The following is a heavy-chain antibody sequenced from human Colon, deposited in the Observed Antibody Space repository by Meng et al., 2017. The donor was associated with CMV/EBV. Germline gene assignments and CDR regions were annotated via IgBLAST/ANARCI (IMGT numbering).Heavy chain of an antibody. V-gene: IGHV3-30*04. CDR3: ASGGRFLEWLLFGY. Sequence: ASASTFSTFASHLVRQAPGTGLQWVPFMSYVGRNNYYADSVQGLFTISSDNSNTTLYLQMNSLTAEDSAVYYCASGGRFLEWLLFGYWGQGTLVTVSS. CDR1: ASTFSTFA. CDR2: MSYVGRNN. J-gene: IGHJ4*02. D-gene: IGHD3-3*01.